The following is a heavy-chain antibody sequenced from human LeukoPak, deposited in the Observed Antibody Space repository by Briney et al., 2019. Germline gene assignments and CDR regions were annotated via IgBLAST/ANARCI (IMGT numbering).Heavy chain of an antibody. CDR1: GFTFSSYT. Sequence: GGSLRLSCAASGFTFSSYTMHWVRQAPGKGLEWVAVISYDGSNKYYADSVQGRFTISRDNSKNTLYLQMNSLTAEDTAVYYCAKTKVPNYYGSGSYVDYWGQGTLVTVSS. V-gene: IGHV3-30*04. J-gene: IGHJ4*02. CDR3: AKTKVPNYYGSGSYVDY. D-gene: IGHD3-10*01. CDR2: ISYDGSNK.